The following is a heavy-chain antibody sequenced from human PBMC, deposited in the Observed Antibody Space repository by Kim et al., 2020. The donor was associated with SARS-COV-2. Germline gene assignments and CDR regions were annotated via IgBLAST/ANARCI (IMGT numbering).Heavy chain of an antibody. V-gene: IGHV3-23*01. CDR3: AKDHSAVTIFGVVIMPVDAFDT. D-gene: IGHD3-3*01. Sequence: GGSLRLSCAASGFTFSSYAMSWVRQAPGKGLEWVSAISGSGGSTYYADSVKGRFTISRDNSKNTLYLQMNSLRAEDTAVYYCAKDHSAVTIFGVVIMPVDAFDTWGQGTMVTVSS. CDR2: ISGSGGST. J-gene: IGHJ3*02. CDR1: GFTFSSYA.